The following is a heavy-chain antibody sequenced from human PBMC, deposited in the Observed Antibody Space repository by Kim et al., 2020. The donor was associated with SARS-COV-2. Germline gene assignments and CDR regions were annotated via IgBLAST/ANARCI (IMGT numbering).Heavy chain of an antibody. Sequence: IKISYAGSVRGRFTTSRDNSKDTVYLEMNSLRAEDTAVYYCARRFGVTFDVWGQGTPVTVSS. CDR3: ARRFGVTFDV. CDR2: IKI. V-gene: IGHV3-33*01. J-gene: IGHJ4*02. D-gene: IGHD3-10*01.